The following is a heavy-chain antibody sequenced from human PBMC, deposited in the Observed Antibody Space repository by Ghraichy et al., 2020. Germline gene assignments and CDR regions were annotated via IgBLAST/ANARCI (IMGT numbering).Heavy chain of an antibody. V-gene: IGHV3-15*01. Sequence: GGSLRLSCAASGFTFSNAWMSWVRQAPGKGLEWVGRIKSKTDGGTTDYAAPVKGRFTISRDDSKNTLYLQMNSLKTEDTAVYYCTTVPSLYYGDYESDYWGQGTLVTVSS. CDR3: TTVPSLYYGDYESDY. CDR2: IKSKTDGGTT. J-gene: IGHJ4*02. D-gene: IGHD4-17*01. CDR1: GFTFSNAW.